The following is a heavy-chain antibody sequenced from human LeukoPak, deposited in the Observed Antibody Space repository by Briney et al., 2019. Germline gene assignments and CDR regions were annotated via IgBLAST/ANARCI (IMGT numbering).Heavy chain of an antibody. CDR3: ARDLGPYCGGDCYSGGYFDL. Sequence: GGSLRLSCAASGFTFSSYSVNWVRGARGKGLEWVSSICSCSSYIYYADSVKGRFTISRDNAKNSLYLQMNSLRAEDTAVYYCARDLGPYCGGDCYSGGYFDLWGRGTLVTVSS. CDR2: ICSCSSYI. D-gene: IGHD2-21*02. CDR1: GFTFSSYS. V-gene: IGHV3-21*01. J-gene: IGHJ2*01.